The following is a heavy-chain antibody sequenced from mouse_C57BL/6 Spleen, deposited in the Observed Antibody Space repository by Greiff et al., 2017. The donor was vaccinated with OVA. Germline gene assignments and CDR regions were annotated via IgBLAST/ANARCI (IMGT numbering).Heavy chain of an antibody. V-gene: IGHV5-9-1*02. CDR2: ISSGGDYI. CDR3: TRVGIYDGYFYWYFDV. Sequence: EVQRVESGEGLVKPGGSLKLSCAASGFTFSSYAMSWVRQTPEKRLEWVAYISSGGDYIYYADTVKGRFTISRDNARNTLYLQMSSLKSDDTAMYYCTRVGIYDGYFYWYFDVWGTGTTVTVSS. CDR1: GFTFSSYA. J-gene: IGHJ1*03. D-gene: IGHD2-3*01.